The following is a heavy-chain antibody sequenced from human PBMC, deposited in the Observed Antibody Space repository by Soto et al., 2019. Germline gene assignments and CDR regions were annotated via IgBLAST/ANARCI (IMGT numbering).Heavy chain of an antibody. CDR3: ARRGLSSSSTFRYFYYGMDA. J-gene: IGHJ6*02. V-gene: IGHV1-8*01. D-gene: IGHD6-6*01. Sequence: QVQLVQSGAEVKKPGASVKVSCKASGYTFTSYDFNWVRQATGQGLEWMGWMNLNSGNTGYAQKLQGRVTMTRNTSISTAYMELSSLRSEDTAVYYCARRGLSSSSTFRYFYYGMDAWGQGTTVTVSS. CDR2: MNLNSGNT. CDR1: GYTFTSYD.